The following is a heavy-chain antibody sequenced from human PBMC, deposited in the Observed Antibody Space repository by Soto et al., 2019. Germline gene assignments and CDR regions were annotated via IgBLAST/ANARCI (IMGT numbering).Heavy chain of an antibody. CDR2: IYYSGST. Sequence: PSETLSLTCTVSGGSVSSGSYYWSWIRQPPGKGLEWIGYIYYSGSTNYNPSLKSRVTISVDKSKNQFSLKLSSVTAADTAVYYCARVKASGVNFDYWGQGTLVTV. CDR1: GGSVSSGSYY. CDR3: ARVKASGVNFDY. V-gene: IGHV4-61*01. J-gene: IGHJ4*02. D-gene: IGHD3-10*01.